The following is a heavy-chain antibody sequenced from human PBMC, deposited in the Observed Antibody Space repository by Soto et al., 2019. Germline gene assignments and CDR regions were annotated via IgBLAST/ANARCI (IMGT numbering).Heavy chain of an antibody. CDR3: ARVKLSQSTFYYYYRLNV. Sequence: PSETLSLTGAVYGGSFSGYYWSWIRQPPGKGLEWIGEINHSGSTNYNPSLKSRVTISVDTSKNQFSLKLSSVTAADTAVYYCARVKLSQSTFYYYYRLNVWGQGTTVTVSS. V-gene: IGHV4-34*01. J-gene: IGHJ6*02. CDR1: GGSFSGYY. CDR2: INHSGST.